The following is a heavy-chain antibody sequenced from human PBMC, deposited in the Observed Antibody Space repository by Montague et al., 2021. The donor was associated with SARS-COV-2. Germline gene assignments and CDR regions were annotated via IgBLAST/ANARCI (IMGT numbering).Heavy chain of an antibody. Sequence: SETLSLTCSVSGGSISSYYWSWIRQPPGKGLEWIGYFYYVGSINYNPSLKSRVTMSLDTSKNQFSLKLSSVTAADTAVYYCARGTAADTNFDYWGQGTLVTVSS. CDR1: GGSISSYY. J-gene: IGHJ4*02. D-gene: IGHD6-13*01. CDR2: FYYVGSI. CDR3: ARGTAADTNFDY. V-gene: IGHV4-59*01.